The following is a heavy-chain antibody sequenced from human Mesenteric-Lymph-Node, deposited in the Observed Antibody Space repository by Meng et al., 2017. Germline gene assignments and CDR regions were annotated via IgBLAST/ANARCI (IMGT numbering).Heavy chain of an antibody. CDR2: MNPNSGNT. Sequence: ASVKVSCKASGYTFTSYDINWVRQATGQGLEWMGWMNPNSGNTGYAQKFQGRVTMTRNTSISTAYMELSSLRSEDTAVYYCARDPRSYGSGRIGYYYGMDVWGQGTTVTVSS. D-gene: IGHD3-10*01. J-gene: IGHJ6*02. V-gene: IGHV1-8*01. CDR1: GYTFTSYD. CDR3: ARDPRSYGSGRIGYYYGMDV.